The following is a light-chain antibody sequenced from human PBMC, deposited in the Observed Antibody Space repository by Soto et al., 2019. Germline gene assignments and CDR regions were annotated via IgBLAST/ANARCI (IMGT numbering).Light chain of an antibody. CDR2: DAS. CDR1: QSIRNW. Sequence: DIQMTQSPSTLSASVGDRVTITCRASQSIRNWLAWYQQKPGKAPNLLIFDASSLQSGVPSRFSGSGSGTDFTLTISSLQPEDFATYYCQQLESYPSTFGGGTKVDIK. CDR3: QQLESYPST. J-gene: IGKJ4*01. V-gene: IGKV1-5*01.